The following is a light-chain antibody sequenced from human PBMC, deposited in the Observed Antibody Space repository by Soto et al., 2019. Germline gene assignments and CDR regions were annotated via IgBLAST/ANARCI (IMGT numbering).Light chain of an antibody. J-gene: IGKJ3*01. CDR3: LQAYNYPFT. Sequence: AIQMTQSPSSLSASVGDRVTITCRASQGIRNDLGWYQQKPGKAPKLLIYAASSLQSGVPSRFSGSGSGTDFPLTNSSLQPEDFATYYCLQAYNYPFTFGPGTKVDIK. CDR1: QGIRND. CDR2: AAS. V-gene: IGKV1-6*01.